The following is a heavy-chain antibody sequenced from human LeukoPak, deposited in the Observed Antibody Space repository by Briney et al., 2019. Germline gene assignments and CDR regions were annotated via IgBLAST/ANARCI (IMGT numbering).Heavy chain of an antibody. Sequence: SETLSLTCGVSGGSIDITNYWSWVRQAPGKGLEWIGEIFHDGTINYNPSLRSRVAMSLDRANNQFSLSLTSVTAADTAVYYCTRENRPFCPFAFWGQGVLVTVSS. CDR3: TRENRPFCPFAF. CDR1: GGSIDITNY. V-gene: IGHV4-4*02. D-gene: IGHD2/OR15-2a*01. CDR2: IFHDGTI. J-gene: IGHJ4*02.